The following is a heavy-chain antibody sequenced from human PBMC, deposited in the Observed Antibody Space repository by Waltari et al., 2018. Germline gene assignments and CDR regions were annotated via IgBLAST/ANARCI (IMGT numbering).Heavy chain of an antibody. V-gene: IGHV4-34*01. Sequence: QVQLQQWGAGLLKPSETLSLTCAVYGGSFSGYYWIWIRQPPGKGREWIGEINHSGSTNYNPSLKSRVTISVDTSKNQFSLKLSSVTAADTAVYYCARGGPYYYGSGGFKSYYYYGMDVWGQGTTVTVSS. CDR3: ARGGPYYYGSGGFKSYYYYGMDV. J-gene: IGHJ6*02. CDR1: GGSFSGYY. CDR2: INHSGST. D-gene: IGHD3-10*01.